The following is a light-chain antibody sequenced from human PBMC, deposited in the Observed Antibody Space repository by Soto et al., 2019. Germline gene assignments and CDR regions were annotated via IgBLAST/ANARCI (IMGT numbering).Light chain of an antibody. CDR1: SSDVGSYNL. Sequence: HSALTQPASVSGSPGQSITISCTGTSSDVGSYNLVSWYQQHPGKAPKLVIYEGSKRPSGVSNRFSGSKSGNTASLTISGLQAEDEADYYCCSYAGSSTFVFGGGTKVTVL. V-gene: IGLV2-23*03. CDR2: EGS. J-gene: IGLJ2*01. CDR3: CSYAGSSTFV.